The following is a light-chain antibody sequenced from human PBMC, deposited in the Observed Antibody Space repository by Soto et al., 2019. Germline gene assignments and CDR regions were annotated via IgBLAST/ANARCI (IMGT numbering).Light chain of an antibody. CDR2: DVS. CDR1: SSDFGGYNY. V-gene: IGLV2-14*03. J-gene: IGLJ1*01. CDR3: SSYTSSSTFYV. Sequence: QSVLTQPASVSGSPGQSITISCTGTSSDFGGYNYVSWYQQHPGKAPKLMIYDVSNRPSGVSYRFSGSKSGNTASLTISGLQAEDEADYYCSSYTSSSTFYVFGTGTKVTVL.